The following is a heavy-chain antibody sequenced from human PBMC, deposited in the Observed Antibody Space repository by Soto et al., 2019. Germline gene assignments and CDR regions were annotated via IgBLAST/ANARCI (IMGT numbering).Heavy chain of an antibody. CDR1: GGTFSSYA. V-gene: IGHV1-69*13. Sequence: ASVKVSCKASGGTFSSYAISWVRQAPGQGLEWMGGIIPIFGTANYAQKFQGRVTITADESTSTAYMELSSLRSEDTAVYYCARGISRSYYEFLDCWGQGNLVTVSS. CDR2: IIPIFGTA. J-gene: IGHJ4*02. D-gene: IGHD1-26*01. CDR3: ARGISRSYYEFLDC.